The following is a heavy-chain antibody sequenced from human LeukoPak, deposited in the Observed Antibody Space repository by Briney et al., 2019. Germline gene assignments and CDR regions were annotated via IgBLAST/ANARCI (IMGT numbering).Heavy chain of an antibody. CDR3: AKGVYYDSSGYFDY. CDR2: ISWNSGSI. CDR1: GFTFDDYD. D-gene: IGHD3-22*01. J-gene: IGHJ4*02. Sequence: GGSLRLSCAASGFTFDDYDMHWVRQAPGKGLEWVSGISWNSGSIGYADSVKGRFTISRDNAKNSLYLQMNSLRAEDTALYYCAKGVYYDSSGYFDYWGQGTLVTVSS. V-gene: IGHV3-9*01.